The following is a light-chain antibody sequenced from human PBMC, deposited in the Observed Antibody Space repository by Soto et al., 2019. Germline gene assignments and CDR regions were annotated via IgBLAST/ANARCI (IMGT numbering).Light chain of an antibody. V-gene: IGKV1-5*03. CDR1: QSISSW. CDR3: QQYSSYSRT. J-gene: IGKJ1*01. CDR2: KAS. Sequence: IQMTQSPSTLSASVGDRVTITCRASQSISSWLAWYQQKPGKAPKLLIYKASSLESGVPSRFSGSGSGTEFTLTISSLQPDDFATYYCQQYSSYSRTFGQGTKVDI.